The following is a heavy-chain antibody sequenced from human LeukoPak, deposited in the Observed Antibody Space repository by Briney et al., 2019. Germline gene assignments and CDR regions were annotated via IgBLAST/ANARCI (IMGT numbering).Heavy chain of an antibody. J-gene: IGHJ4*02. CDR1: GFTFNSYS. V-gene: IGHV3-30-3*01. Sequence: GGSLRLSCAASGFTFNSYSMHWVRQAPGKGLEWVAVISYDGNNKYYADSVKGRFTISRDNSKNTLYLQMNSLRTEDTAVYYCAQGKNVVLMVHTSPFDYWGQGTLVTVSS. CDR2: ISYDGNNK. D-gene: IGHD2-8*01. CDR3: AQGKNVVLMVHTSPFDY.